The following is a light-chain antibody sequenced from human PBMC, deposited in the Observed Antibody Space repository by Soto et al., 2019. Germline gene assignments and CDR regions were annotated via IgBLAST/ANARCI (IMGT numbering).Light chain of an antibody. V-gene: IGKV3-15*01. CDR1: QSVSSN. CDR2: GAS. Sequence: EIVMTQSPATLSVSPGERATLSCRASQSVSSNLAWYQQKPGQAPRLLIYGASTRATGIPARFSGSGSGTEFTLTISSLPSEDFAFYYCQQYNDWPFTFGPGTKVDIK. J-gene: IGKJ3*01. CDR3: QQYNDWPFT.